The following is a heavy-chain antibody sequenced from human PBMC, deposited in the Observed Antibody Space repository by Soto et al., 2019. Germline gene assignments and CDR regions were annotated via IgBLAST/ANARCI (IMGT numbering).Heavy chain of an antibody. D-gene: IGHD2-21*02. CDR2: ISASISYT. CDR3: ANQNTAKRAFDI. Sequence: EAQLLESGGGLVQPGGSLRLSCTASGFNVINNAMAGVRQAPGKGLEWVSTISASISYTYYADSVKGRFTISRDNSKNTVYLQMNSLRADDTAVYYCANQNTAKRAFDIWGQGTMVTVSS. V-gene: IGHV3-23*01. CDR1: GFNVINNA. J-gene: IGHJ3*02.